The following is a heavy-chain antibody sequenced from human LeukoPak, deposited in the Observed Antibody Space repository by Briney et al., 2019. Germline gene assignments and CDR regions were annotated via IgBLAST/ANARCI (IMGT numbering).Heavy chain of an antibody. V-gene: IGHV1-18*01. CDR3: ASGDYSGFNYGPLDS. D-gene: IGHD5-12*01. J-gene: IGHJ4*02. Sequence: GASVKVSCKASGYAFSTNVISWVRQAPGQELEWMGCIGASVPNTNYAQQFRGRVTMTTGTSASTVYMELRNLISGDTAVYYCASGDYSGFNYGPLDSWGQGTLVTVSS. CDR1: GYAFSTNV. CDR2: IGASVPNT.